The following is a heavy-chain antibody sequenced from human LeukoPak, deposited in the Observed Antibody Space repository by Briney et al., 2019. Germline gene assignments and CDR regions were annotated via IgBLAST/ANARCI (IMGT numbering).Heavy chain of an antibody. D-gene: IGHD2-15*01. CDR3: AKSSPRGYGAFDI. CDR1: GYSFTNYW. J-gene: IGHJ3*02. CDR2: IYPGDSDTIT. V-gene: IGHV5-51*01. Sequence: GESLKISCKGSGYSFTNYWIGWVRQMPGKGLEWMGIIYPGDSDTITRDSPSFQGQVTISAGKSISTAFLQWSSLKASDTAMYYCAKSSPRGYGAFDIWGQGTMVTVSS.